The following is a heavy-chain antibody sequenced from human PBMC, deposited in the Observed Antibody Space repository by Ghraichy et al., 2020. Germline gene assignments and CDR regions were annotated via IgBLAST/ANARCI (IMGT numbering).Heavy chain of an antibody. V-gene: IGHV3-53*01. J-gene: IGHJ5*02. CDR1: GFAVSSNY. CDR3: ARDLGVDQFLLDP. Sequence: GGSLRLSCAASGFAVSSNYMNWLRQTPEKGLEWVSIIYSGGDTHYADSVRGRFTISRDHSKNTLYLQMNSLRAEDTAVYYCARDLGVDQFLLDPWARDPWSPSPQ. CDR2: IYSGGDT. D-gene: IGHD3-3*01.